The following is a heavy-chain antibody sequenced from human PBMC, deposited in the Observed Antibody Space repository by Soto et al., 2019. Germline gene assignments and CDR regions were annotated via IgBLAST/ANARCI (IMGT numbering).Heavy chain of an antibody. CDR3: SHGYYQYFNA. CDR2: IYSSGST. V-gene: IGHV3-66*01. J-gene: IGHJ4*02. D-gene: IGHD5-18*01. Sequence: GGSLILSCAAFGFTVSDNYMSWVRQAPGKRLEWVSVIYSSGSTYYPDSVKGRFTISRDDSQNTLYLQMGSLKTEDTAVYYCSHGYYQYFNAWGPGTLVTVSS. CDR1: GFTVSDNY.